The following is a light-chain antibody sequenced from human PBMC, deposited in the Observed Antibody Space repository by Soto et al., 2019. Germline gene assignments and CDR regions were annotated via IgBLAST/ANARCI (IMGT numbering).Light chain of an antibody. CDR2: AAS. CDR3: QQSYSTPPGWT. V-gene: IGKV1-39*01. Sequence: DIQMTQSPSSLSASVGDRVTITCRASQSISSYLNWYQQKPGKAPKLLIYAASSSQSGVPSRFSGSGSGTDFTLTISSLQPEDFATYYCQQSYSTPPGWTFGQGTKVDIK. J-gene: IGKJ1*01. CDR1: QSISSY.